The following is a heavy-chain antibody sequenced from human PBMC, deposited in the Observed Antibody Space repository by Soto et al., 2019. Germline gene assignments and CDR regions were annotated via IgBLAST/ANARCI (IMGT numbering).Heavy chain of an antibody. CDR1: GFTFDDHA. V-gene: IGHV3-9*01. CDR3: AKDTDAGSIQQLGH. CDR2: ISWNSGSI. J-gene: IGHJ4*02. Sequence: CLRLSCAASGFTFDDHAMHWVRPAPGKGLEWVSGISWNSGSIGYADSVKGRFTISRDNAXXXLXXXMXIXXAEXTALYYCAKDTDAGSIQQLGHRGPVTLATGSS. D-gene: IGHD6-6*01.